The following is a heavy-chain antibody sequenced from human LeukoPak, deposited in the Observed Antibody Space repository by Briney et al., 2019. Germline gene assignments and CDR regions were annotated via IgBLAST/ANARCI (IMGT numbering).Heavy chain of an antibody. CDR1: GFTFSNYW. J-gene: IGHJ4*02. CDR2: IKQDGSEK. Sequence: GGSLRLSCAASGFTFSNYWMSWVRQAPGKGLEWVANIKQDGSEKFYVDSVKGRFTISRDNAKNSLYLQMNSLRAEDTAVYYCARERDVLRLDWGQGTLVTVSS. V-gene: IGHV3-7*01. CDR3: ARERDVLRLD. D-gene: IGHD3-3*01.